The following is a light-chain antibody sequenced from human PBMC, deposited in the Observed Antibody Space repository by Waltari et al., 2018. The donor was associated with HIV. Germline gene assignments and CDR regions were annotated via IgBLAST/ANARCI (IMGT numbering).Light chain of an antibody. CDR2: WAS. V-gene: IGKV4-1*01. CDR1: QNVFYNSNKKNY. CDR3: QQSYGLPRT. Sequence: DIVMTQSPDSLAVSLGERATINCRSSQNVFYNSNKKNYLAWYQQKPGQPPRLIMTWASTRESGVPERFSGSGSGTDFTLTINRLQAEDVAVYYCQQSYGLPRTFGQGTKLEIK. J-gene: IGKJ2*01.